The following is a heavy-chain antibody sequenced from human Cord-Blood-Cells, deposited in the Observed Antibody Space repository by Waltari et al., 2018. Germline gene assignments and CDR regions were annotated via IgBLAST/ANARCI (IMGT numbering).Heavy chain of an antibody. CDR3: ARPRLGWADAFDI. D-gene: IGHD7-27*01. CDR2: IYPGDSDT. CDR1: GYSFTSYW. V-gene: IGHV5-51*03. Sequence: EVQLVQSGAEVKKPGESLKISCKGSGYSFTSYWIGWVRQMPGKGLEWMGSIYPGDSDTRCSPSFQGQVTISAHKSISTAYLQWSSLKASDTAMYYCARPRLGWADAFDIGGQGTMVTVSS. J-gene: IGHJ3*02.